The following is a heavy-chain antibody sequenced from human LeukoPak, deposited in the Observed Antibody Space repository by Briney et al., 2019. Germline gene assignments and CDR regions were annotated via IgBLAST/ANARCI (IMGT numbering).Heavy chain of an antibody. D-gene: IGHD2-2*01. CDR2: ISGSGGST. J-gene: IGHJ3*01. Sequence: GGSLRLSCAASGFTFSGFVISWVRQAPGKGPQWVADISGSGGSTYYADSVKGRFSASRDNSKNMVYLELNSLRAEDTAVYYCAKNHEHGRYAGFDFWAEGALVAVSS. CDR3: AKNHEHGRYAGFDF. V-gene: IGHV3-23*01. CDR1: GFTFSGFV.